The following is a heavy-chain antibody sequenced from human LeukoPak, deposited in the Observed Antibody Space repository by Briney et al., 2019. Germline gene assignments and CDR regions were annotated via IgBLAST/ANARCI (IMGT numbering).Heavy chain of an antibody. CDR2: IVYDGNNK. D-gene: IGHD2-15*01. V-gene: IGHV3-30*02. Sequence: GGSLRLSCAASGFTFSTYGMHWVRQAPGKGLEWVALIVYDGNNKYYPDSVKGRLTISRDNSKNTLYLQMNSLSAEDTALYYCAKDRFRYCSGGSCYEPDYWGQGTLVTVSS. CDR1: GFTFSTYG. J-gene: IGHJ4*02. CDR3: AKDRFRYCSGGSCYEPDY.